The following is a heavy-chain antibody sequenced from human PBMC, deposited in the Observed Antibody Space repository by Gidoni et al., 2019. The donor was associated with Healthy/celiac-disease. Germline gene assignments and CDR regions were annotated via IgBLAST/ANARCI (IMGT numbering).Heavy chain of an antibody. CDR3: ARTSRVGANKGWFDP. Sequence: LSLTCAVYGGSFSGYYWSWIRQPPGKGLEWIGEINHSGSTNYNPSLKSRVTISVDTSKNQFSLKLSSVTAADTAVYYCARTSRVGANKGWFDPWGQGTLVTVSS. CDR2: INHSGST. D-gene: IGHD1-26*01. V-gene: IGHV4-34*01. J-gene: IGHJ5*02. CDR1: GGSFSGYY.